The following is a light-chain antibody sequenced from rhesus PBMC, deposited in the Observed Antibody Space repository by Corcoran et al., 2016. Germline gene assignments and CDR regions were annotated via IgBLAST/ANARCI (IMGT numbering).Light chain of an antibody. Sequence: DIQMTQSPSSLSASVGDTVTITCRASQGISSWLAWYQQKPGKAPKLLIYKASSLQSGVPSRFSGSGAETDFTLTISSLQSEDFATSYCQQYSSRPWTFGQGTKVEIK. CDR3: QQYSSRPWT. V-gene: IGKV1-22*01. J-gene: IGKJ1*01. CDR1: QGISSW. CDR2: KAS.